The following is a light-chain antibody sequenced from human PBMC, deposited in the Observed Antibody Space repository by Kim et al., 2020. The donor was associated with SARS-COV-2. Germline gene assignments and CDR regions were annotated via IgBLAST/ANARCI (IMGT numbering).Light chain of an antibody. CDR2: DVS. CDR1: SSDVGGYNY. CDR3: SSYTSSSTLV. Sequence: QSALTQPASVSGSPGQSITISCTGTSSDVGGYNYVSWYQPHPGKAPKLMIYDVSNRPSGVSNRFSGSKSGNTASLTISGLQAEDEADYYCSSYTSSSTLVFGGGTQLTV. J-gene: IGLJ3*02. V-gene: IGLV2-14*03.